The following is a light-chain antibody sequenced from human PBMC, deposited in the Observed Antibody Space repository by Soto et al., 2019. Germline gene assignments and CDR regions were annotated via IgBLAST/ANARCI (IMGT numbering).Light chain of an antibody. CDR1: SSNIGGNS. Sequence: QSVLTQPPSVSAAPGQKVTISCSGSSSNIGGNSVSWYQQLPGTAPKLLIYDDNKRPSGIPDRFSGSKSGTSATLGITGFQTGDEADYYCSSYTSSSTLVFXTGTKVTVL. V-gene: IGLV1-51*01. J-gene: IGLJ1*01. CDR2: DDN. CDR3: SSYTSSSTLV.